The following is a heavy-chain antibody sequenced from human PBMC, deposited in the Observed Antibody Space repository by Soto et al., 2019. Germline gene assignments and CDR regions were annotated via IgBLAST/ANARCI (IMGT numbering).Heavy chain of an antibody. D-gene: IGHD1-20*01. V-gene: IGHV3-30*18. CDR1: GFTFSSYG. J-gene: IGHJ4*02. CDR3: AKDQPITGTSSDY. CDR2: ISYDGSNK. Sequence: GGSLRLSCAASGFTFSSYGMHWVRQAPGKGLEWVAVISYDGSNKYYADSVKGRFTISRDNSKNTLYLQMNSLRAEDTAVYYCAKDQPITGTSSDYWGQGTLVTVSS.